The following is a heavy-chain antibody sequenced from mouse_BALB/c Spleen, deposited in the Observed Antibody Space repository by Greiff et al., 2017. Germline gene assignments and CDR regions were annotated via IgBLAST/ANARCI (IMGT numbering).Heavy chain of an antibody. CDR1: GYAFSSSW. CDR2: IYPGDGDT. D-gene: IGHD1-1*01. V-gene: IGHV1-82*01. Sequence: VKLVESGPELVKPGASVKISCKASGYAFSSSWMNWVKQRPGQGLEWIGRIYPGDGDTNYNGKFKGKATLTADKSSSTAYMQLSSLTSLDSAVYFCARRGTYYYGSSSYYYAMDYWGQGTSVTVSS. CDR3: ARRGTYYYGSSSYYYAMDY. J-gene: IGHJ4*01.